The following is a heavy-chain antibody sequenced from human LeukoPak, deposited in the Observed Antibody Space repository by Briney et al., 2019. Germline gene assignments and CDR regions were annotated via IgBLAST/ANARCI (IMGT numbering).Heavy chain of an antibody. CDR3: ARDPAPTITMIPGGFDY. Sequence: SETLSLTCTVSGGSISSSSYYWGWIRQPPGKGLEWIGSIYYSGSTYYNPSLKSRVTISVDTSKNQFSLKLSSVTAADTAVYYCARDPAPTITMIPGGFDYWGQGTLVTVSS. CDR2: IYYSGST. J-gene: IGHJ4*02. D-gene: IGHD3-22*01. CDR1: GGSISSSSYY. V-gene: IGHV4-39*07.